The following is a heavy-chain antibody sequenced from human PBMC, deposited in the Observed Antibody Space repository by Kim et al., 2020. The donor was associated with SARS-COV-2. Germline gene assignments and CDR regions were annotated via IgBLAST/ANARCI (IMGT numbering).Heavy chain of an antibody. Sequence: GGSLRLSCAASGFTFSSYAMHWVRQAPGKGLEWVAVISYDGSNKYYADSVKGRFTISRDNSKNTLYLQMNSLRAEDTAVYYCARGRITMVRGVITPWY. V-gene: IGHV3-30*04. CDR1: GFTFSSYA. J-gene: IGHJ2*01. D-gene: IGHD3-10*01. CDR2: ISYDGSNK. CDR3: ARGRITMVRGVITPWY.